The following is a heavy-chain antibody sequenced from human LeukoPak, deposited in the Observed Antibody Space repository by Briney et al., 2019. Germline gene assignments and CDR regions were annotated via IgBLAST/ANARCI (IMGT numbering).Heavy chain of an antibody. J-gene: IGHJ3*02. V-gene: IGHV4-4*02. CDR2: IFHTGTT. Sequence: SETLSLTCAVSGGSISSSNWWSWVRQPPGKGLKWIGRIFHTGTTDYKTSLKGRVTISVDKSKNQFSLKLSSVTAADTAVYYCARITMVRGRDAFDIWGQGTMVTVSS. CDR1: GGSISSSNW. CDR3: ARITMVRGRDAFDI. D-gene: IGHD3-10*01.